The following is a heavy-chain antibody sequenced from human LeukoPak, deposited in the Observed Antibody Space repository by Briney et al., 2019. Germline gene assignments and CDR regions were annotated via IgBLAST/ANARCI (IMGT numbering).Heavy chain of an antibody. J-gene: IGHJ4*02. V-gene: IGHV3-30*18. Sequence: GRSLRLSRAASGFTFSSYGMHWVRQAPGKGLEWVAVISYDGSNKYYADSVKGRFTISRDNSKNTLYLQMNSLRAEDTAVYYCAKVDSRSSVSGYWGQGTLVTVSS. CDR2: ISYDGSNK. CDR1: GFTFSSYG. D-gene: IGHD1-26*01. CDR3: AKVDSRSSVSGY.